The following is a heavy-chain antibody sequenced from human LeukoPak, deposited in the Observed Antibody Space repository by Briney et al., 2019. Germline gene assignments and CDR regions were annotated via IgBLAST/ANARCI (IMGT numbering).Heavy chain of an antibody. V-gene: IGHV1-69*04. CDR1: GGTFSSYA. Sequence: GASVKVSCKATGGTFSSYAISWVRQAPGQGLEWMGRIIPILGIANYAQKFQGRVTITADKSTSTAYMELSSLRSEDTAVYYCARATLGGSGSYLFDPWGQGTLVTVSS. CDR3: ARATLGGSGSYLFDP. CDR2: IIPILGIA. J-gene: IGHJ5*02. D-gene: IGHD3-10*01.